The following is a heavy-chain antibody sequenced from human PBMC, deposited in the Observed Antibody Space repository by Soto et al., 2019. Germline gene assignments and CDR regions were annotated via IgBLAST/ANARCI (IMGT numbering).Heavy chain of an antibody. V-gene: IGHV3-33*01. D-gene: IGHD3-3*01. CDR3: ARDPYDFWSGESYGMDV. J-gene: IGHJ6*02. CDR2: IWYDGSNK. Sequence: QPGGSLRLSCAASGFTFSSYGMHWVRQAPGKGLEWVAVIWYDGSNKYYADSVKGRFTISRDNSKNTLYLQMNSLRAEDTAVYYCARDPYDFWSGESYGMDVWGQGTTVTVS. CDR1: GFTFSSYG.